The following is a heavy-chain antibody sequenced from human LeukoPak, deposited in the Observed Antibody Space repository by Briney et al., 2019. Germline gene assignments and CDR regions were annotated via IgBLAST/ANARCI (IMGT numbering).Heavy chain of an antibody. CDR2: ISGSGSTT. V-gene: IGHV3-48*03. CDR1: GFTFSAYD. Sequence: GGTLTLSCVASGFTFSAYDMDWVRQAPAKGLQWISYISGSGSTTHYADSVKGRFSISGDNAKNSVYLQLNGLRAEDTAVYYCARSRIPYAFDIWGQGTVVTVSS. CDR3: ARSRIPYAFDI. J-gene: IGHJ3*02. D-gene: IGHD2-21*01.